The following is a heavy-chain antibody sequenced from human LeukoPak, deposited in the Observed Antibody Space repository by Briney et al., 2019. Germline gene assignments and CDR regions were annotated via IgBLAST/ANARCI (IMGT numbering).Heavy chain of an antibody. Sequence: GGSLRLSCAASGFTLTTYAMSWVRQAPGKGLEWVSTVNDRDGSTYYADSVKGRFTISRDSSKNTLFLQMNSLRAEDMAVYYCARDYYANIAHSHTFPYWGQGTLLTVSS. D-gene: IGHD3-16*01. CDR3: ARDYYANIAHSHTFPY. CDR1: GFTLTTYA. V-gene: IGHV3-23*01. CDR2: VNDRDGST. J-gene: IGHJ4*02.